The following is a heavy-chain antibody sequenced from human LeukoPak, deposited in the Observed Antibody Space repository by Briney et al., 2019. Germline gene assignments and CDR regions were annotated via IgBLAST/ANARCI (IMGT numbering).Heavy chain of an antibody. J-gene: IGHJ6*03. Sequence: ASVKVSCKASGYTFTNYYIHWVRQATGQGLEWMGWMNPNSGNTGYAQKFQGRVTITRNTSISTAYVELSSLRSEDTAVYYRARTGYEITMVRGVQYYYYYMDVWGKGTTVTVSS. CDR3: ARTGYEITMVRGVQYYYYYMDV. CDR2: MNPNSGNT. CDR1: GYTFTNYY. D-gene: IGHD3-10*01. V-gene: IGHV1-8*03.